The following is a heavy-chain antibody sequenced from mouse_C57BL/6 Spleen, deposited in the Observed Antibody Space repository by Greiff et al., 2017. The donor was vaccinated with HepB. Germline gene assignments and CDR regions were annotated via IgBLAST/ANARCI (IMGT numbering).Heavy chain of an antibody. J-gene: IGHJ2*01. V-gene: IGHV1-62-2*01. D-gene: IGHD1-1*02. CDR1: GYTFTEYT. Sequence: VKLVESGAELVKPGASVKLSCKASGYTFTEYTIHWVKQRSGQGLEWIGWFYPGSGSIKYNEKFKDKATLTADKSTSTVYMELSRLTSEDSAVYFCARHGKGPLGPLWSDYWGQGTTLTVSS. CDR2: FYPGSGSI. CDR3: ARHGKGPLGPLWSDY.